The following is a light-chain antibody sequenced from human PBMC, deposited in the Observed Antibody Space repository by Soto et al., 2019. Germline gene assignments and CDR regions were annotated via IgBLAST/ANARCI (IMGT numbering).Light chain of an antibody. CDR2: GAS. CDR1: QSVSSD. V-gene: IGKV3-15*01. CDR3: QQYNNWPWT. Sequence: EIVMTQSPATLSVSPGERATLSCRASQSVSSDLAWYHQKPGQAPRLLIYGASTRATGIPDRFSGSGSGTEFTLTINSLQSEDFAVYYCQQYNNWPWTFGQGTKVDIK. J-gene: IGKJ1*01.